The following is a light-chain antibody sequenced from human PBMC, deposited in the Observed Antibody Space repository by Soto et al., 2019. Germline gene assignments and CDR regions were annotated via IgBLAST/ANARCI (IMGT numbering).Light chain of an antibody. J-gene: IGLJ1*01. CDR2: EVS. CDR3: SSYTSFSTYV. V-gene: IGLV2-14*01. Sequence: QSALTQPASVSGSPGQSITISCTGTISDVGGYNYDSWYQQHPGKAPKLMIYEVSNRPSGVSNRFSGSKSDNMASLTISGLQAEDEADYYCSSYTSFSTYVFGTGTKVTVL. CDR1: ISDVGGYNY.